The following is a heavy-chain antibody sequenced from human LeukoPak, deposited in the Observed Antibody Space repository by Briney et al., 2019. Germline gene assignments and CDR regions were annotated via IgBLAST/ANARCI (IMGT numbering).Heavy chain of an antibody. D-gene: IGHD5-18*01. CDR3: ARDGDEQLWAPVYGMDV. V-gene: IGHV3-7*04. Sequence: GGSLRLSCAASGFTFSSYWMSWVRQAPGKGLEWVANIKQDGSEKYYVDSVKGRFTITRDNAKNSLYLQMNSLRAEDTAVYYCARDGDEQLWAPVYGMDVWGQGTTVTVSS. J-gene: IGHJ6*02. CDR2: IKQDGSEK. CDR1: GFTFSSYW.